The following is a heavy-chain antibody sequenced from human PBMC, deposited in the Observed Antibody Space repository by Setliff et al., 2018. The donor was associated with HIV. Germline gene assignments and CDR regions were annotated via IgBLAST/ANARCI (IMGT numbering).Heavy chain of an antibody. D-gene: IGHD3-16*02. CDR2: MNPNSGNT. Sequence: ASVKVSCKTSGYTFSNYGLNWVRQATGQGLEWMGWMNPNSGNTGYAQKFQGRVTMTRNTSISTAYMELGSLRSEDTAVYYCARDYNIWGSNRPSHFDYWGQGTLVTVSS. CDR1: GYTFSNYG. V-gene: IGHV1-8*02. CDR3: ARDYNIWGSNRPSHFDY. J-gene: IGHJ4*02.